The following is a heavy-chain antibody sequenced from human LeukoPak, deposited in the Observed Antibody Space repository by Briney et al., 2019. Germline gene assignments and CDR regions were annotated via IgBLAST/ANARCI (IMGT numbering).Heavy chain of an antibody. CDR1: ELTLKDYR. V-gene: IGHV3-74*01. J-gene: IGHJ2*01. Sequence: PRRSLRLSSEASELTLKDYRMHWVRDGPGKGLVWVSRINSDGSSAIYADSVKGRFPISRDNAKNTLYLQMNSLRAEDTAVYYCARGSPTPNSRYFDLWGRGTLVTVSS. CDR2: INSDGSSA. CDR3: ARGSPTPNSRYFDL. D-gene: IGHD4-11*01.